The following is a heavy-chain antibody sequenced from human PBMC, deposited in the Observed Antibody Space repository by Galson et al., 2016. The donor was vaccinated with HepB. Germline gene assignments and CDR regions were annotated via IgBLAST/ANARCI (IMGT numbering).Heavy chain of an antibody. D-gene: IGHD3-10*01. CDR1: GDSISSDTW. V-gene: IGHV4-4*02. J-gene: IGHJ4*02. Sequence: LSLTCAVSGDSISSDTWWSWVRQSPGKGLEWIGEIYHSGNTKYNPSLKSRVIISVDKPKNQFSLKLNFMTAADTAVYYCARVLGYGSPVDYWGQGTLVTVSS. CDR3: ARVLGYGSPVDY. CDR2: IYHSGNT.